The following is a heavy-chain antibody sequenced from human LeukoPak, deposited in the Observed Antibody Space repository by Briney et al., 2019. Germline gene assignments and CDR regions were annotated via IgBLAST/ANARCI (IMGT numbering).Heavy chain of an antibody. CDR3: ARGLPKFDY. CDR1: GFTFNKAW. V-gene: IGHV3-7*01. CDR2: IKQDGSEK. J-gene: IGHJ4*02. Sequence: GGSLRLSCAASGFTFNKAWMSWVRQAPGKGLEWVANIKQDGSEKYYVDSVKGRFTISRDNAKNSLYLQMNSLRAEDTAVYYCARGLPKFDYWGQGTLVTVSS.